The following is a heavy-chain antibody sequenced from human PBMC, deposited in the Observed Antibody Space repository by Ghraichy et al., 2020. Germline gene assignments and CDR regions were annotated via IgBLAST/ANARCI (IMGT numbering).Heavy chain of an antibody. Sequence: LSLTCAVYGGSFSGYYWSWIRQPPGKGLEWIGEINHSGSTNYNPSLKSRVTISVDTSKNQFSLKLSSVTAADTAVYYCARAVLPTKRFDYWGQGTLVTVSS. J-gene: IGHJ4*02. V-gene: IGHV4-34*01. CDR3: ARAVLPTKRFDY. CDR1: GGSFSGYY. D-gene: IGHD4/OR15-4a*01. CDR2: INHSGST.